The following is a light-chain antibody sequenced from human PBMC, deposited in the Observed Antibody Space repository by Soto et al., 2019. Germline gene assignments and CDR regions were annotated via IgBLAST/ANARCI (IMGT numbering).Light chain of an antibody. CDR2: GAS. CDR3: QQYYSCPFT. Sequence: EIVMTQSPATLSVSPGERATLSCRASETLCNNLAWYQQKPGQAPRILIYGASTRATGIPAIFGGSGSGTEFTLTISSLQSEDFAVYYCQQYYSCPFTFGQGTKLEIK. V-gene: IGKV3-15*01. J-gene: IGKJ2*01. CDR1: ETLCNN.